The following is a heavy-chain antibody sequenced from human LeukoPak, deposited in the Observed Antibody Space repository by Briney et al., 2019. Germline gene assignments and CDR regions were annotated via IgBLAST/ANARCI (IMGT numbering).Heavy chain of an antibody. V-gene: IGHV4-39*07. D-gene: IGHD6-19*01. Sequence: TSETLSLTCTVSGGSISGNSYFWGWIRQAPGKGLEWIVTFYYSGSTYYNPSLKRRVTISVDTSKNLFSLKLSSVTAADTAVYYCAREYSSGWYPRGHWFDPWGQGTLVTVSS. CDR2: FYYSGST. CDR3: AREYSSGWYPRGHWFDP. J-gene: IGHJ5*02. CDR1: GGSISGNSYF.